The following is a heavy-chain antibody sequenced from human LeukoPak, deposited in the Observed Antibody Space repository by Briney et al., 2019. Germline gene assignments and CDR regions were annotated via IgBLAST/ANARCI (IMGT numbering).Heavy chain of an antibody. D-gene: IGHD1-26*01. V-gene: IGHV1-2*02. CDR2: INPNSGGT. CDR1: GYTFTSYY. CDR3: ARSPNSGSYPD. Sequence: GASVKVSCKASGYTFTSYYMHWVRQAPGQGLEWMGWINPNSGGTNYAQKFQGRVTTTRDTSISTAYMELSRLRSDDTAVYYCARSPNSGSYPDWGQGTLVTVSS. J-gene: IGHJ4*02.